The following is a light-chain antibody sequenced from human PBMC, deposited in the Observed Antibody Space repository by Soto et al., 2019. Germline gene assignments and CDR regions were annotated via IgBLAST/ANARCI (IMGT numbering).Light chain of an antibody. CDR1: SSDIGGYNY. J-gene: IGLJ2*01. CDR2: DVS. CDR3: SSYTSSSSLL. Sequence: QSVLTQPASVSGSPGQSITISCTGTSSDIGGYNYVSWYQHYPGKAPKLIIYDVSSRPSGVSNRFSASKSGNTASLTISGLQAEDEADYYCSSYTSSSSLLFGGGTKLTVL. V-gene: IGLV2-14*03.